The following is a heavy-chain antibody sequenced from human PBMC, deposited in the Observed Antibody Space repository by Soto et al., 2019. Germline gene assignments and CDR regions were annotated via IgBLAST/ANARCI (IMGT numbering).Heavy chain of an antibody. CDR1: GFAFSSYW. CDR3: AREIRIVTFDY. CDR2: IKQDGSEK. V-gene: IGHV3-7*03. D-gene: IGHD2-21*02. Sequence: EVQLVESGGGLVQPGGSLRLSCAATGFAFSSYWMSWVRQVPGKGPDWVANIKQDGSEKYYVDSVKGRFTISRDNAKTSLYLQMRSLRAEDTAVYYCAREIRIVTFDYRGQGTLVTFSS. J-gene: IGHJ4*02.